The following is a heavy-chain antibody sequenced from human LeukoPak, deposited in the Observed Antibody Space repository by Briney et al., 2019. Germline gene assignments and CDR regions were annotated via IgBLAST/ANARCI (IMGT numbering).Heavy chain of an antibody. CDR1: GYTFTSYD. CDR2: MNPNSGNT. Sequence: GASVKVSCKASGYTFTSYDINWVRQATGQGLEWMGWMNPNSGNTGYAQKFQGRVTMTRNTSISTAYMELSSLRSEDTAVYYCARVGPFTQRITMVRGVSEGHWFDPWGQGTLVTVSS. CDR3: ARVGPFTQRITMVRGVSEGHWFDP. V-gene: IGHV1-8*01. J-gene: IGHJ5*02. D-gene: IGHD3-10*01.